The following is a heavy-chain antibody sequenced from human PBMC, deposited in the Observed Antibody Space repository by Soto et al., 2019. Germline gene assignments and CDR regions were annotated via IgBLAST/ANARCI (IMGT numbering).Heavy chain of an antibody. Sequence: SETLSLTCAVSGASLTSNDWWTWVRQPPGRGLEWIGEIYRTGGTNYNPSLKSRVTISLDKSENQFSMKVTSLTAADTAVYYCASRDPGTSVDYWGQGTLVTVSS. CDR2: IYRTGGT. D-gene: IGHD1-7*01. V-gene: IGHV4-4*02. CDR3: ASRDPGTSVDY. J-gene: IGHJ4*02. CDR1: GASLTSNDW.